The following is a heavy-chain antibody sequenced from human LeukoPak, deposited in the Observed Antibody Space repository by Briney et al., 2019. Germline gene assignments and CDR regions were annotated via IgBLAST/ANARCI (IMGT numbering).Heavy chain of an antibody. V-gene: IGHV3-23*01. Sequence: GGSLRLSCAASGFTFSSYSMNWVRQAPGKGLERVSAISGSGGSTYYADSVKGRFTISRDNSKNTLYLQMNSLRAEDTAVYYCAKDDCTNGVCYTRDYWGQGTLVTVSS. J-gene: IGHJ4*02. CDR1: GFTFSSYS. CDR2: ISGSGGST. D-gene: IGHD2-8*01. CDR3: AKDDCTNGVCYTRDY.